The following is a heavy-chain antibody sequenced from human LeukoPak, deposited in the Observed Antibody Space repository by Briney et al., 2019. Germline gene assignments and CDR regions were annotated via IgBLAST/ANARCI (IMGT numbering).Heavy chain of an antibody. J-gene: IGHJ4*02. CDR1: GGTFSSYA. CDR3: ARDGYGQQIRYYFDY. V-gene: IGHV1-69*04. D-gene: IGHD4-17*01. CDR2: IIPILGIA. Sequence: GASVKVSCKASGGTFSSYAISWVRQAPGQGLEWMGRIIPILGIANYAQKFQGRVTITADKSTSTAYMELSSLRSEDTAVYYCARDGYGQQIRYYFDYWGQGTLVTVSS.